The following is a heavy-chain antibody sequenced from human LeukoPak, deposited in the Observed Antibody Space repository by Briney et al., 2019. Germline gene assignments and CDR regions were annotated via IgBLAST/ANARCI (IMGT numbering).Heavy chain of an antibody. CDR3: ARHRVVPAVYFDY. Sequence: SETLSLTCTVSGGSISSYYWSWIRQPPGKGLEWIGYIYYSGSTNCNPSLKSRVTISVDTSKNQFSLKVSSVTAADTAVYYCARHRVVPAVYFDYWGQGILVTVSS. J-gene: IGHJ4*02. CDR1: GGSISSYY. CDR2: IYYSGST. V-gene: IGHV4-59*08. D-gene: IGHD2-2*01.